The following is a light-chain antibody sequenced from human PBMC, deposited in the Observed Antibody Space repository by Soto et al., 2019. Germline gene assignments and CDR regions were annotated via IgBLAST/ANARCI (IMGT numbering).Light chain of an antibody. CDR1: QSISSW. CDR2: KAS. J-gene: IGKJ1*01. CDR3: QPSNNSPCT. Sequence: DIQMTQSPSTLSASVGDRVTITCRASQSISSWLSWYQQQPWTAPKLLIYKASSSESVVPSRFSGSGSGTEFTRNIISLQHDAFATYYCQPSNNSPCTFGQGTTVQIQ. V-gene: IGKV1-5*03.